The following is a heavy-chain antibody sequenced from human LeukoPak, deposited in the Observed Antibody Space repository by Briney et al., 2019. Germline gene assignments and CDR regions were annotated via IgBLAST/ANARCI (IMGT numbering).Heavy chain of an antibody. CDR1: GFTFTSFA. J-gene: IGHJ2*01. Sequence: HSGGSLRLSCTASGFTFTSFAMHWVRQAPGTGLEWVAHISYDGSSKWYADSVKGRFTISRDNSKKTLYLQMNSLRPEDTAVYYCAREGDLSYWYFDLWGRGTLSTVSS. V-gene: IGHV3-30-3*01. CDR3: AREGDLSYWYFDL. D-gene: IGHD3-10*01. CDR2: ISYDGSSK.